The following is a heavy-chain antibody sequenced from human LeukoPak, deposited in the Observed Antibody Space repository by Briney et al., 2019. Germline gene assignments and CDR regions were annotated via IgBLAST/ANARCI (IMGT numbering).Heavy chain of an antibody. CDR3: ARHGYGPKSYFDS. CDR1: GGSISSSDYY. V-gene: IGHV4-39*01. Sequence: SETLSLTCTVSGGSISSSDYYWGWIRQPPEKGLEWVGSISDSGSTHYNPSLKSRVTISVDTSKNQFSLKLSSVTAADTAVSYCARHGYGPKSYFDSWGQGTLVTVSS. D-gene: IGHD3-22*01. CDR2: ISDSGST. J-gene: IGHJ4*02.